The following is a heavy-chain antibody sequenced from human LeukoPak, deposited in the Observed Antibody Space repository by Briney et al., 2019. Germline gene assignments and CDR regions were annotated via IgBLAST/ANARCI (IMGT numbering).Heavy chain of an antibody. CDR3: ARVLGAKYYYYYIDV. Sequence: SETLSLTCTVSGGSISSGSYYWSWIWQPAGKGLEWIGRIYTSGSTNYNPSLKSRITISVDTSKNQFSLKLTSVTAADTAVYYCARVLGAKYYYYYIDVWGKGTTVTVSS. CDR1: GGSISSGSYY. CDR2: IYTSGST. V-gene: IGHV4-61*02. J-gene: IGHJ6*03. D-gene: IGHD3-10*01.